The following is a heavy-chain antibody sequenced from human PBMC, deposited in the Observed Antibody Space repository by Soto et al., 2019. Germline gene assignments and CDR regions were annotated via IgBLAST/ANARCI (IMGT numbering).Heavy chain of an antibody. CDR3: ARSVRLGDLSFRY. V-gene: IGHV4-31*03. J-gene: IGHJ4*02. CDR1: GGSITGADYY. Sequence: PSETLSLTCTVSGGSITGADYYWSWIRQPPGKGQEWIGYISYRGRTYYNPSLKSRLTISLDTSKNQFSLRLTSVTVADTAVYYCARSVRLGDLSFRYWSQGTLVTVSS. D-gene: IGHD3-16*02. CDR2: ISYRGRT.